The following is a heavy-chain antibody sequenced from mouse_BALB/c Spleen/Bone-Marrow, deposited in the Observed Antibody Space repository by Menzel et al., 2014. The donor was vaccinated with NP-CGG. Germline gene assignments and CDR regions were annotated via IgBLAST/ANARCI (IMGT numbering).Heavy chain of an antibody. J-gene: IGHJ2*01. CDR2: INSNGGST. Sequence: EVNVVESGGGLVQPGGSLKLSCAASGFTFSSYGMSWVRQTPDKRLELVASINSNGGSTYYPDSVKGRFTISRDNAKNTLSLQMSSLKSEDTAMYYCARGNYGNYVDYFDYWGRGTTLTVSS. V-gene: IGHV5-6-3*01. CDR1: GFTFSSYG. CDR3: ARGNYGNYVDYFDY. D-gene: IGHD2-1*01.